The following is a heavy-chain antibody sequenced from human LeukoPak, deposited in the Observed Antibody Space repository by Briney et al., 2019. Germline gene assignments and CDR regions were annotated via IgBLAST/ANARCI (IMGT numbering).Heavy chain of an antibody. Sequence: PGGSLRLSCAASGFTFNNYAMSWVRQAPGKGLEWVSAISDSGNTYHADSVKGRFTISRDSSKNTLFLQMNRLGPEDAAVYYCAKAPVTTCRGAYCYPFDYWGQGTLVTVSS. V-gene: IGHV3-23*01. J-gene: IGHJ4*02. CDR1: GFTFNNYA. CDR2: ISDSGNT. D-gene: IGHD2-21*01. CDR3: AKAPVTTCRGAYCYPFDY.